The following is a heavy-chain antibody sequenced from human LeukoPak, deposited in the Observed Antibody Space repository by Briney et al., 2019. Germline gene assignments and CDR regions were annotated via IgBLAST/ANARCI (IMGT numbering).Heavy chain of an antibody. Sequence: KPSETLSLTCTVSGGSISSSSYYWGWIRQPPGKGLEWIGSIYYSGSTYYNPSLKSRVTISVDTSKNQFSLKLSSVTAADTAVYYCARQPDYYDSSGLDYWGQGTLVTVSS. D-gene: IGHD3-22*01. V-gene: IGHV4-39*01. CDR1: GGSISSSSYY. CDR2: IYYSGST. J-gene: IGHJ4*02. CDR3: ARQPDYYDSSGLDY.